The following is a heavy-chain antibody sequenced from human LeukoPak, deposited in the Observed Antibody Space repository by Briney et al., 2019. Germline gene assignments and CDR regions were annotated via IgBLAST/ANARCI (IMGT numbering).Heavy chain of an antibody. CDR3: ASLVHYDFWSGYFRPSDAIDV. J-gene: IGHJ3*01. Sequence: SETLSLTCAVYGGSFSGHYWSWIRQPPGQGLEWLAEINHGGSTSYSPSLKSRASISADKSKNQFSLRLTSVTAADTAVYYCASLVHYDFWSGYFRPSDAIDVWGQGTAVTVSS. V-gene: IGHV4-34*01. CDR1: GGSFSGHY. D-gene: IGHD3-3*01. CDR2: INHGGST.